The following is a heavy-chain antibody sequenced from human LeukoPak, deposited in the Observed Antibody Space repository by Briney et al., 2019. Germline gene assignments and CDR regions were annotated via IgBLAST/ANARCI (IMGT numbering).Heavy chain of an antibody. CDR2: IENDGRTT. V-gene: IGHV3-15*04. J-gene: IGHJ4*02. CDR3: TNGYSGSGHDHS. CDR1: GFTFKTAW. D-gene: IGHD5-12*01. Sequence: KPGESLRLSCAASGFTFKTAWMNWVRQAPGRGLEWVALIENDGRTTDHAAPVKGRFTISRDDSQNTLFLQMNSLKAEDTGVYYCTNGYSGSGHDHSWGQGTLVTVSS.